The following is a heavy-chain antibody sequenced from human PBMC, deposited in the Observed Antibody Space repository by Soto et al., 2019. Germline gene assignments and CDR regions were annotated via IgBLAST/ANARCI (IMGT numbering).Heavy chain of an antibody. CDR2: ISGYNANT. Sequence: GASVKVSCKSFDNTFTYYGINWVRQAPGQGLEWLGWISGYNANTKEAQKFQDRVSMTADTSTRTAYLEVRSLTSDDTGVYFCAAPGSHHFGMDVWGQGTTVTVPS. D-gene: IGHD6-13*01. J-gene: IGHJ6*02. CDR1: DNTFTYYG. V-gene: IGHV1-18*01. CDR3: AAPGSHHFGMDV.